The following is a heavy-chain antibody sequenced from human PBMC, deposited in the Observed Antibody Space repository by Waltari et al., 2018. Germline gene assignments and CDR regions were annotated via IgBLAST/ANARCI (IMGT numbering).Heavy chain of an antibody. Sequence: QLQLQESGPTLVKPSETLSLTCTVSAGSISRSRYYCGWIRQSPGKGLEWIGSIYYSGTTYYNPDLESRVSLSGDTSKNQFSLKRSSVTAADTAVYYCVRHWKRNGYRFDPWGQGTLVTVSS. CDR3: VRHWKRNGYRFDP. V-gene: IGHV4-39*01. CDR2: IYYSGTT. CDR1: AGSISRSRYY. D-gene: IGHD5-12*01. J-gene: IGHJ5*02.